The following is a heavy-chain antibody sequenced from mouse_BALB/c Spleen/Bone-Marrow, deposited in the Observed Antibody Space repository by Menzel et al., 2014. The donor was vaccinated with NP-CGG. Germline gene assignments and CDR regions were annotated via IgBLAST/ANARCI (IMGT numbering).Heavy chain of an antibody. CDR2: ISPDSSTI. V-gene: IGHV4-1*02. J-gene: IGHJ3*01. Sequence: EVMLVESGGGLVQPGGSLKLSCAASGFDFSRFWMSWVRQAPGKGLEWIGEISPDSSTINYTPTLKDKFIISRVNAKNTLYLQKSKVRSEDTALYYCTRLHYDDYSAYWGQGTLVTVST. CDR3: TRLHYDDYSAY. D-gene: IGHD1-2*01. CDR1: GFDFSRFW.